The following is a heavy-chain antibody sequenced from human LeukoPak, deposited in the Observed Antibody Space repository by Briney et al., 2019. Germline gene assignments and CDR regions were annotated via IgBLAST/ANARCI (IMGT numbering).Heavy chain of an antibody. D-gene: IGHD3-3*01. CDR2: IWYDGSNK. J-gene: IGHJ6*03. V-gene: IGHV3-33*06. CDR3: AKGYYDFWSGYFGYDYMDV. Sequence: GGSLRLSCAAPGFTFSSYGMHWVRQAPGKGLEWVAVIWYDGSNKYYADSVKGRFTISRDNSKNTLYLQMNSLRAEDTAVYYCAKGYYDFWSGYFGYDYMDVWGKGTTVTVSS. CDR1: GFTFSSYG.